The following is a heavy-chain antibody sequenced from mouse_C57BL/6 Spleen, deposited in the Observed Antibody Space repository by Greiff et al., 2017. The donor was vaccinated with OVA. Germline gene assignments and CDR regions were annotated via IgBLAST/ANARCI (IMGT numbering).Heavy chain of an antibody. CDR1: GFTFSSYA. CDR3: TIYGSSPYYAMDY. V-gene: IGHV5-9-1*02. Sequence: DVHLVESGEGLVKPGGSLKLSCAASGFTFSSYAMSWVRQTPEKRLEWVAYISSGGDYIYYADTVKGRFTISRDNARNTLYLQMSSLKSEDTAMYYCTIYGSSPYYAMDYWGQGTSVTVSS. CDR2: ISSGGDYI. J-gene: IGHJ4*01. D-gene: IGHD1-1*01.